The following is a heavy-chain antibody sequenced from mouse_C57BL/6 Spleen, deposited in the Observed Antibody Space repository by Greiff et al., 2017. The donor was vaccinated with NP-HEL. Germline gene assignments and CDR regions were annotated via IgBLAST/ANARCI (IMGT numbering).Heavy chain of an antibody. Sequence: VQLQQPGAELVKPGASAKMSCKASGYTFTSYWITWVKQRPGPGLEWIGDIYPGSGSTNYNEKFKSKATLTVDTSSSTAYMQLSSLTSEDSAVYYCARATVVAHWYFDVWGTGTTVTVSS. CDR2: IYPGSGST. CDR3: ARATVVAHWYFDV. J-gene: IGHJ1*03. CDR1: GYTFTSYW. D-gene: IGHD1-1*01. V-gene: IGHV1-55*01.